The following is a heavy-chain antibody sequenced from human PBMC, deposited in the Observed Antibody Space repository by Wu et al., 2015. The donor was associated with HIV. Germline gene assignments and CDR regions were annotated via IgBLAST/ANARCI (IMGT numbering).Heavy chain of an antibody. J-gene: IGHJ4*02. Sequence: QVQLVQSGAEVKKPGASVKVSCETSGYTFTNYGINWVRQAPGQGLEWMGWLDPKSGNTGYAQKFQGRVTMTTSTSINTAYMELSSLRSDDTALYFCATVHYYKSSGYYLAYFDYWGQGTQVTVSS. D-gene: IGHD3-22*01. CDR1: GYTFTNYG. V-gene: IGHV1-8*02. CDR2: LDPKSGNT. CDR3: ATVHYYKSSGYYLAYFDY.